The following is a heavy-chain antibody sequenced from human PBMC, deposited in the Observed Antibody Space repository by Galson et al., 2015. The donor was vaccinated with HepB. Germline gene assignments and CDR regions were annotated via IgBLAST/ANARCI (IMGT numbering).Heavy chain of an antibody. V-gene: IGHV3-74*01. CDR1: GFTFTNYW. Sequence: SLRLSCAASGFTFTNYWMHWVRQVPGKGLVWVSRINSDGSSTRYADSVKGRFTISRDNDKNTLYLQVNSLTAEDTAVYYCARDGYTYYSGGRYYYYYGIDVWGQGTTVTVSS. CDR2: INSDGSST. CDR3: ARDGYTYYSGGRYYYYYGIDV. J-gene: IGHJ6*02. D-gene: IGHD2-15*01.